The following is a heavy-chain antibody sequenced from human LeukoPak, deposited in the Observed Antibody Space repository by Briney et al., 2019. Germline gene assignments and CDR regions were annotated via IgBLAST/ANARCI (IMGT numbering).Heavy chain of an antibody. Sequence: GESLKISCKGSGYSFTSYWIGWVRQMPGKGLEWMGIIYPGDSDTRYSPSFQGQVTISADKSISTAYLQWSSLKASDTAMYYCAGHYLTDDGYYYYGMDVWGKGTTVTVSS. D-gene: IGHD1-1*01. J-gene: IGHJ6*04. CDR3: AGHYLTDDGYYYYGMDV. CDR2: IYPGDSDT. CDR1: GYSFTSYW. V-gene: IGHV5-51*01.